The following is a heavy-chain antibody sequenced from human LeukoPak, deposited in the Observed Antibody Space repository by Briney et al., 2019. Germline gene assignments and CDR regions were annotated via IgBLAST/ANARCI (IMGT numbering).Heavy chain of an antibody. CDR3: ASPYGSGTQGAFDI. CDR1: GFTFSSYW. D-gene: IGHD3-10*01. J-gene: IGHJ3*02. V-gene: IGHV3-7*01. CDR2: IKQDGSEK. Sequence: GGSLRLSCAASGFTFSSYWMSWVRQAPGKGLEWVANIKQDGSEKYYVDSVKGRFTISRDNAKNSLYLQMNSLRAEDTAVYYCASPYGSGTQGAFDIWGQGTMVTVSS.